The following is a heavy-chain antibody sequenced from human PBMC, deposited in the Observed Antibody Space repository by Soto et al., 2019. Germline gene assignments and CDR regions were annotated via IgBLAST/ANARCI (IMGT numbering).Heavy chain of an antibody. CDR3: ASEELYDFWSGWDV. V-gene: IGHV4-30-4*08. CDR1: GGSSSSSSYY. J-gene: IGHJ6*02. Sequence: SETLSLTCTVSGGSSSSSSYYWGWIRQPPGKGLEWIGYIHYSGSTYYNPSLKSRVTISVDTSKNQFSLKLSSVTAADTAAYYCASEELYDFWSGWDVWGQGTTVTVSS. CDR2: IHYSGST. D-gene: IGHD3-3*01.